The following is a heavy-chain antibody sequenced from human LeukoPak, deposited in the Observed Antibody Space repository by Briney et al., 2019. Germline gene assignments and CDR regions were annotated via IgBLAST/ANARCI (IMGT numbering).Heavy chain of an antibody. CDR2: ISYDGSNK. V-gene: IGHV3-30*03. CDR1: GFTVSSIH. CDR3: ARVRSKIVVVPAAIDV. Sequence: GGSLRLSCAASGFTVSSIHMVWVRQAPGKGLEWVAVISYDGSNKYYADSVKGRFTISRDNSKNTLYLQMNSLRAEDTAVYYCARVRSKIVVVPAAIDVWGQGTTVTVSS. D-gene: IGHD2-2*01. J-gene: IGHJ6*02.